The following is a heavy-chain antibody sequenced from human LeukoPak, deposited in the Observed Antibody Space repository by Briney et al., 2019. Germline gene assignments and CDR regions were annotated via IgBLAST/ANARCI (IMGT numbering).Heavy chain of an antibody. CDR2: ISGSGGST. CDR1: GFTFSSYA. D-gene: IGHD6-19*01. CDR3: AKDTVGSGWFGVIDY. J-gene: IGHJ4*02. V-gene: IGHV3-23*01. Sequence: PGGSLRLSCAASGFTFSSYAMSWVRQAPGKGLEWVSAISGSGGSTYYADSVKGRFTISRDNSKSTLYLQMNSLRAEDTAVYYCAKDTVGSGWFGVIDYWGQGTLVTVSS.